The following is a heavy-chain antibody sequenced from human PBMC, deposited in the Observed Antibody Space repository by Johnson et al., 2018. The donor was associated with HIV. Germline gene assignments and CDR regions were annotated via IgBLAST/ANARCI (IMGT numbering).Heavy chain of an antibody. CDR2: ISYDGSSK. J-gene: IGHJ3*02. CDR3: ARDGRQQGLNAFDI. Sequence: QVQLVESGGGVVQPGRSLRLSRAASGFTFSSYALHWVRQAPGKGLEWVAVISYDGSSKYYAGSVKGRFTISRDNSKNTLYLQMNSLRAEDTAVYYCARDGRQQGLNAFDIWGQGTMVTVSS. V-gene: IGHV3-30*04. CDR1: GFTFSSYA. D-gene: IGHD6-13*01.